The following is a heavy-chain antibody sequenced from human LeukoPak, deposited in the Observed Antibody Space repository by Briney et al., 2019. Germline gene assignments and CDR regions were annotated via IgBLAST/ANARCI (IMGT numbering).Heavy chain of an antibody. V-gene: IGHV4-4*07. Sequence: SETLSLTCAVYGGSFSGYYWSWIRQPAGKGLEWIGRIYTSGSTNYNPSLKSRVTISVDTSKNQFSLKLSSVTAADTAVYYCARDSYCGGDCYPDNAFDIWGQGTMVTVSS. CDR2: IYTSGST. CDR1: GGSFSGYY. J-gene: IGHJ3*02. CDR3: ARDSYCGGDCYPDNAFDI. D-gene: IGHD2-21*02.